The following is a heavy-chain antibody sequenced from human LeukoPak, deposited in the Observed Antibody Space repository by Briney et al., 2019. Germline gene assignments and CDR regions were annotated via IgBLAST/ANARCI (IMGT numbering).Heavy chain of an antibody. CDR2: ISGRGGRT. CDR1: GFTFSSYS. J-gene: IGHJ4*02. V-gene: IGHV3-23*01. D-gene: IGHD3-9*01. CDR3: AKSTWFDYFDY. Sequence: PGGSLRLSCAASGFTFSSYSMNWVRQAPGKGLEWVSAISGRGGRTYYADSVKGRFTISRDNSENTLYLQMNRLRADDTAIYYCAKSTWFDYFDYWGQGTLVTVSS.